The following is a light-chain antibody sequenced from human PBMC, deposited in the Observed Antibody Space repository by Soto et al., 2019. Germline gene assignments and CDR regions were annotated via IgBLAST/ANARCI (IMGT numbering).Light chain of an antibody. CDR3: QQRSNWPYT. CDR2: DAS. CDR1: QSVSSY. V-gene: IGKV3-11*01. J-gene: IGKJ2*01. Sequence: IVMTQSPATLSLSPGERATLSCRASQSVSSYLAWYQQKPGRAPRLLIYDASNRATGIPARFSGSGSGTDFTLTISSLEPEDFAVYYCQQRSNWPYTFGQGTKLEIK.